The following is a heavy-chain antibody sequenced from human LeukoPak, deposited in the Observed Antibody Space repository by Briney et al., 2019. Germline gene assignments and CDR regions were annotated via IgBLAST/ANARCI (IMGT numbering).Heavy chain of an antibody. CDR3: ASGEMATIFY. CDR1: GGSISSYY. V-gene: IGHV4-59*01. J-gene: IGHJ4*02. Sequence: SETLSLTCTVSGGSISSYYWSWIRQPPGKGLEWIGYIYYSGSTNCNPSLKSRVTISVDTSKNQFSLKLSSVTAADTAVYYCASGEMATIFYWGQGTLVTVSS. D-gene: IGHD5-24*01. CDR2: IYYSGST.